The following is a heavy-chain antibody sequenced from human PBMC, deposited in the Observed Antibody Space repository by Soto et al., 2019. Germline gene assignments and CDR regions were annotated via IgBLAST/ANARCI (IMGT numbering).Heavy chain of an antibody. CDR3: AKISDDTQYYYYYYMDV. J-gene: IGHJ6*03. Sequence: EVQLLESGGGLVQPGGSLRLSCAASGFTFSSYAMSWVRQAPGKGLEWVSAISGSGGSTYYADSVKGRFTISRDNSKNTLYLQMNSLRAEDTAVYYCAKISDDTQYYYYYYMDVWGKGTTVTVSS. CDR2: ISGSGGST. D-gene: IGHD3-9*01. V-gene: IGHV3-23*01. CDR1: GFTFSSYA.